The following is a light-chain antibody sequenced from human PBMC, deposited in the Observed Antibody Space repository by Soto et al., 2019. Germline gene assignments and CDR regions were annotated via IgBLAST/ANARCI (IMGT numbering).Light chain of an antibody. CDR3: QHRSSWPLT. CDR2: DVS. CDR1: QSVRSF. J-gene: IGKJ4*01. Sequence: EIVLTQSLGTLSLSPGERATLSCRASQSVRSFLAWYQQRPGQAPRLLMYDVSNRATGIPVRFSGSGSGTDFTLTISSLEPEDFAVYYCQHRSSWPLTFGGGTKVEIK. V-gene: IGKV3-11*01.